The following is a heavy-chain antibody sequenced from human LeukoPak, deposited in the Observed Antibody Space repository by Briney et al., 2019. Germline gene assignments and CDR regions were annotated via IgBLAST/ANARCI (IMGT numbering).Heavy chain of an antibody. J-gene: IGHJ4*02. D-gene: IGHD3-9*01. Sequence: SETLSLTCTVSGGSISSSTYYWGWIRQPPGKGLEWIAYIRYSGTTYYNPSLNSRVTIAEDTSKNQFSLKLSSVTAADTAVYYCAKGRKDFDTNLGPFDSWGQGILVTVSS. CDR2: IRYSGTT. CDR1: GGSISSSTYY. V-gene: IGHV4-39*07. CDR3: AKGRKDFDTNLGPFDS.